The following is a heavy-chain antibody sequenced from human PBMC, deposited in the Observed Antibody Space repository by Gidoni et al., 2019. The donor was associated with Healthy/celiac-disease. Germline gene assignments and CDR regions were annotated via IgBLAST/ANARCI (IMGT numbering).Heavy chain of an antibody. CDR3: ARAYSGYDDYYYYGMDV. CDR2: IGTAGDP. V-gene: IGHV3-13*05. CDR1: GFTFSSYD. Sequence: EVQLVESGGGLVQPGGSLRLPCAASGFTFSSYDMHWVRQATGKGLEWVSAIGTAGDPYYPGSVKGRFTISRENAKNSLYLQMNSLRAGDTAVYYCARAYSGYDDYYYYGMDVWGQGTTVTVSS. D-gene: IGHD5-12*01. J-gene: IGHJ6*02.